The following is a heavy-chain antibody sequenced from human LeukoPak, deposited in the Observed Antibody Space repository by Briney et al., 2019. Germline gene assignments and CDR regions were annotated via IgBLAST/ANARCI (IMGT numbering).Heavy chain of an antibody. CDR1: GFTFGDYA. D-gene: IGHD2-15*01. CDR3: AKAPVTSCRGAFCYPFDY. Sequence: GSLRLSCTASGFTFGDYAMSWVRQAPGKGLEWVSAMSSSDDGRYYAASVRGRFTISRDTSRSTLYLQMNSLRAEDAAVYYCAKAPVTSCRGAFCYPFDYWGQGTLVTVSS. CDR2: MSSSDDGR. V-gene: IGHV3-23*01. J-gene: IGHJ4*02.